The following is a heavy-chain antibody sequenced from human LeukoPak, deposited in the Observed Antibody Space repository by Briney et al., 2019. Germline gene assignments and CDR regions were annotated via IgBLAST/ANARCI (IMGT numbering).Heavy chain of an antibody. CDR1: GFTFSSYS. Sequence: GGSLRLSCAASGFTFSSYSMYWVRQAPGKGLEWVSSISSSSSYIYYADSVKGRFTISRVNAKNSLYLQMNSLRAEDTAVYYCARRLRFLEWLPPYYYYYGMDVWGQGTTVTVSS. CDR3: ARRLRFLEWLPPYYYYYGMDV. V-gene: IGHV3-21*01. D-gene: IGHD3-3*01. CDR2: ISSSSSYI. J-gene: IGHJ6*02.